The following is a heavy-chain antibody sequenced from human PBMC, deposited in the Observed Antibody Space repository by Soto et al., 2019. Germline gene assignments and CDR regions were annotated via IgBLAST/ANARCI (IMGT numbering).Heavy chain of an antibody. CDR2: IYPGDSDT. CDR1: GYSFTSYW. D-gene: IGHD2-21*02. J-gene: IGHJ3*02. V-gene: IGHV5-51*01. Sequence: GSLKISCKGSGYSFTSYWIGWVRQMPGKGLEWMGIIYPGDSDTRYSPSFQGQVTISADKSISTAYLQWSSLKASDTAMYYCARLSAYCGGDCGAFGIWGQGTMVTVSS. CDR3: ARLSAYCGGDCGAFGI.